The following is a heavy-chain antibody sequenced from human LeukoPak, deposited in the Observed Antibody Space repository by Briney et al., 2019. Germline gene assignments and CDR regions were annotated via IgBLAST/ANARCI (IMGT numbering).Heavy chain of an antibody. CDR3: AKDRCSRTSCRNLFDP. J-gene: IGHJ5*02. V-gene: IGHV3-30*02. CDR1: GFTFSNYG. Sequence: GGSLRLSCAASGFTFSNYGMHWVRQAPGKGLEWVAFIQFDGSETYYADSVKGRYAISRDNSKNTLYLQMNTLTVEDTAVYYCAKDRCSRTSCRNLFDPWGQGILVTVSS. D-gene: IGHD2-2*01. CDR2: IQFDGSET.